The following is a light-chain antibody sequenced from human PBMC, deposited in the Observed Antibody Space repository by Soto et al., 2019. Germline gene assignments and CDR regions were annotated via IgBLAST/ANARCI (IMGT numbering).Light chain of an antibody. CDR3: SSYTSSSTPLYV. CDR2: EVS. CDR1: SSDVGGYNY. J-gene: IGLJ1*01. Sequence: QSALTQPASVSGSPGQSITISCTGTSSDVGGYNYVSWYQQHPGKAPKLMIYEVSNRPSGVSNRFSGPKSGNTASLTISGLQAEDEADYYCSSYTSSSTPLYVFGTGTKLTVL. V-gene: IGLV2-14*01.